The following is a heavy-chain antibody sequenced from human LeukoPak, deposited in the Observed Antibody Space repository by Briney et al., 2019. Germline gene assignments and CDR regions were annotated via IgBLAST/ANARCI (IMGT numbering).Heavy chain of an antibody. D-gene: IGHD3-22*01. J-gene: IGHJ4*02. V-gene: IGHV4-31*03. CDR2: IYYSGST. Sequence: PSETLSLTCTVSGGSISSGGYYWSWIRQHPGKGLEWIGYIYYSGSTYYNPSLKSRVTISVDTSKNQFSLKLSSVTAADTAVYYCAREVPITYYYDSSGEYFDYWGQGTLVTVSS. CDR3: AREVPITYYYDSSGEYFDY. CDR1: GGSISSGGYY.